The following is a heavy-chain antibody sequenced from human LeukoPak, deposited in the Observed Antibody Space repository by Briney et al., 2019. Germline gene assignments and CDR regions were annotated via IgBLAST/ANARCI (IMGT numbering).Heavy chain of an antibody. J-gene: IGHJ3*02. Sequence: ASVKVSCKASGYTFTSYGISWVRQAPGQGLEWMGWISAYNGNTNYAQKFQGRVTMTRDTSISTAYMELSRLRSEDTAVYYCARIRDGYNDAYDIWGQGTMVTVSS. V-gene: IGHV1-18*01. D-gene: IGHD5-24*01. CDR2: ISAYNGNT. CDR1: GYTFTSYG. CDR3: ARIRDGYNDAYDI.